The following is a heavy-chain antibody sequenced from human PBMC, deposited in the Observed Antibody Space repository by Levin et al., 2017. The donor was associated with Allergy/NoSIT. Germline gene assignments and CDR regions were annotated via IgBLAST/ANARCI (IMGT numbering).Heavy chain of an antibody. CDR2: IDYSGTT. J-gene: IGHJ4*02. Sequence: SETLSLTCSVSGDSISTGAYFWTWIRQLPGTGLEWIGYIDYSGTTYYNPSLKSRVTISVATSKNQFYLNLQSVTVADTAVYFCARAPSKAEDYFDYWGQGTLVAVSS. V-gene: IGHV4-31*03. CDR1: GDSISTGAYF. CDR3: ARAPSKAEDYFDY. D-gene: IGHD6-19*01.